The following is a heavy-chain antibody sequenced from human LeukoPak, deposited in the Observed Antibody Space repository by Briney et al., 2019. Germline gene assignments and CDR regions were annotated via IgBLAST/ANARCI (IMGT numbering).Heavy chain of an antibody. Sequence: GGSLRLSCAASGFTFSSYRMNWVRQSPGKGLEWLSYISSSSSTIYYADSVKGRFTISRDNAKDSLYLQMNSLRAEDTAVYYCARDSSGFPHDYWGQGTLVTVSS. V-gene: IGHV3-48*01. D-gene: IGHD3-22*01. CDR2: ISSSSSTI. J-gene: IGHJ4*02. CDR3: ARDSSGFPHDY. CDR1: GFTFSSYR.